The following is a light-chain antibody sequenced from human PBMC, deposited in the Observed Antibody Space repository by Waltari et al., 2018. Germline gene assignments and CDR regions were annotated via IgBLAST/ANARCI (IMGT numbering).Light chain of an antibody. V-gene: IGLV2-23*02. CDR3: FSYTRSITFV. Sequence: HSALTQPASVSGSPGQSITLSCPGTNTHFWNNNPVPWYQQHPGRIPKLIIYEVSERPSGVSDRFSGSKSGNTASLTISGLQPDDEADYYCFSYTRSITFVFGGGTKLTVL. J-gene: IGLJ2*01. CDR2: EVS. CDR1: NTHFWNNNP.